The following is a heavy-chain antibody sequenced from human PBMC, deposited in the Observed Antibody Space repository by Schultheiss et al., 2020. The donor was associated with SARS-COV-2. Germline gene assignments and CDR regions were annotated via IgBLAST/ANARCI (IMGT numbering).Heavy chain of an antibody. D-gene: IGHD3-22*01. CDR3: ATDLDYCDIITGLTG. V-gene: IGHV1-24*01. Sequence: ASVKVSCKVSGYTLTELSMHWVRQAPGKGLEWLGCFDPESGETIYAQGFQGRVTMTEDTSTDTAYMELSSLRSEDTAMYYCATDLDYCDIITGLTGWGQGTLVTVSS. CDR1: GYTLTELS. CDR2: FDPESGET. J-gene: IGHJ4*02.